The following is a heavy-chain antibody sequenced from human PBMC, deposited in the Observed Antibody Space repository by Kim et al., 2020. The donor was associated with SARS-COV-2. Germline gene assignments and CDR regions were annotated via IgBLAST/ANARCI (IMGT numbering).Heavy chain of an antibody. Sequence: GTNYAQKLQGRVTMTRDTSISTAYMELSRLRSDDTAVYYCARVREHFGFDYWGQGTLVTVSS. CDR3: ARVREHFGFDY. V-gene: IGHV1-2*02. CDR2: GT. D-gene: IGHD3-3*02. J-gene: IGHJ4*02.